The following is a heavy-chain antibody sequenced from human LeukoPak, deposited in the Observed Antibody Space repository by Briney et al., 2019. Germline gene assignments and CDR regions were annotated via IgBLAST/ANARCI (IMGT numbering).Heavy chain of an antibody. V-gene: IGHV3-21*01. J-gene: IGHJ5*02. CDR2: ISSSSSYI. CDR1: GFTFSSYS. D-gene: IGHD6-13*01. Sequence: PGGSLRLSCAASGFTFSSYSMNWVRQAPGKGLEWVSSISSSSSYIYCADSVKGRFTISRDNAKNSLYLQMNSLRAEDTAVYYCARDHGDSSSFVIWFDPWGQGTLVTVSS. CDR3: ARDHGDSSSFVIWFDP.